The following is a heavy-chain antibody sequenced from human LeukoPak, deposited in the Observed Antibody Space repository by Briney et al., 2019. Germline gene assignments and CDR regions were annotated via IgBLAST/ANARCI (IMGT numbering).Heavy chain of an antibody. V-gene: IGHV4-39*01. J-gene: IGHJ5*02. CDR1: GGSISSSRYY. CDR3: ARRDIAARLNWFDP. Sequence: PSETLSLTCTVPGGSISSSRYYWGWIRQPPGKGLEWIGNIYYSGSTYYNPSLKSRFTISLDTSKNQFSLKLSSVTAADTAVYYCARRDIAARLNWFDPWGQGTLVTVSS. CDR2: IYYSGST. D-gene: IGHD6-6*01.